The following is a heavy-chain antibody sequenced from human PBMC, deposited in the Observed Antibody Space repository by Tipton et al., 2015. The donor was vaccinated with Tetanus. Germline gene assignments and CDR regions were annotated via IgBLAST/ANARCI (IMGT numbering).Heavy chain of an antibody. J-gene: IGHJ4*02. CDR2: ISSSGGST. CDR1: GFTFSSYA. Sequence: SLRLSCAASGFTFSSYAMNWVRQAPGKGLQWVSGISSSGGSTYYADSVKGRFTISRDNAKSSLYLQMNSLRVEDTAVYYCARDMDYWGQGTLVTVSS. CDR3: ARDMDY. V-gene: IGHV3-23*01.